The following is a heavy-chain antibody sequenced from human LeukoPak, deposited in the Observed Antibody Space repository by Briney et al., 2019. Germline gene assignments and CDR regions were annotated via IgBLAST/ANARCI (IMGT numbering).Heavy chain of an antibody. CDR3: AKDDGAYGSALGY. Sequence: SETLSLTCTVSGGSISSYYWRWIRQPAGKGLEWIGRIYTSGSTDYNPSLKSRVTMSIDTSKNQLSLKLSSVTAADTAVYYCAKDDGAYGSALGYWGQGTLVTVSS. CDR1: GGSISSYY. J-gene: IGHJ4*02. CDR2: IYTSGST. D-gene: IGHD3-16*01. V-gene: IGHV4-4*07.